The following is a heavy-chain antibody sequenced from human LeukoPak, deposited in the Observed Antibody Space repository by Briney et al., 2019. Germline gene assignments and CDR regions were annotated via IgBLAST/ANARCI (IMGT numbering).Heavy chain of an antibody. Sequence: SETLSLTCTVSGVSVSSDNYYWSWIRQPPGRGLEWVGCVHYSGSTNYSPSVKSRVTISIDTSRNHFSLKLSSVTAADTAVYYCARNMVRGVTDSFDIWGQARTLTVSS. J-gene: IGHJ3*02. CDR3: ARNMVRGVTDSFDI. V-gene: IGHV4-61*03. CDR1: GVSVSSDNYY. D-gene: IGHD3-10*01. CDR2: VHYSGST.